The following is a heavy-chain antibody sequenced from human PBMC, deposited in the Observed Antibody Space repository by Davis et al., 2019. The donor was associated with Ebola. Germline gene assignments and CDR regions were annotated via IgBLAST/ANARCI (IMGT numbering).Heavy chain of an antibody. CDR2: IDSDGSST. D-gene: IGHD1-26*01. V-gene: IGHV3-74*01. J-gene: IGHJ4*02. Sequence: GESLKISCAASGFTFSSYWMHLVRQVPGKGLEWVSRIDSDGSSTIYADSVKGRFIISRDNARDTLYLQMNSLRVEDTALYYCTRDGPSTTIVELDYWGQGALVTVSS. CDR1: GFTFSSYW. CDR3: TRDGPSTTIVELDY.